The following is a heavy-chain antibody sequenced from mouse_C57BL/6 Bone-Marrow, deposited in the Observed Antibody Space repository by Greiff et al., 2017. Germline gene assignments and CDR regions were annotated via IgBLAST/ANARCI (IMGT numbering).Heavy chain of an antibody. CDR1: GYAFTNYL. D-gene: IGHD3-2*02. J-gene: IGHJ2*01. Sequence: VKLMESGAELVRPGTSVKVSCKASGYAFTNYLIEWVKQRPGQGLEWIGVINPGSGGTNYNEKFKGKATLTADKSSSTAYMQLSSLTSEDSAVYFCARRDSSGYEGYWGQGTTLTVSS. CDR3: ARRDSSGYEGY. CDR2: INPGSGGT. V-gene: IGHV1-54*01.